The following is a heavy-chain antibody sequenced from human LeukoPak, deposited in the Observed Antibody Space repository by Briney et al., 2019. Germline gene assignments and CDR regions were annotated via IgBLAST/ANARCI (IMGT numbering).Heavy chain of an antibody. Sequence: PSETLSLTCTVSGDSVSSADSYWSWIRQSPGKGLEWIGYINNGGTTNYNPSLKSRVTISVDTSKNQFSLKLSSVTAADTAVYYCARALTDGYELYYWGQGTLVTVSS. D-gene: IGHD5-18*01. CDR3: ARALTDGYELYY. V-gene: IGHV4-61*08. CDR1: GDSVSSADSY. J-gene: IGHJ4*02. CDR2: INNGGTT.